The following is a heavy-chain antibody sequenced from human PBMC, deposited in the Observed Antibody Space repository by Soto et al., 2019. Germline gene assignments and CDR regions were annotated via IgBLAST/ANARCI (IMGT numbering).Heavy chain of an antibody. V-gene: IGHV3-30*18. CDR1: GFTFSSYG. D-gene: IGHD5-18*01. CDR2: ISYDGSNK. J-gene: IGHJ6*02. CDR3: AKVLWLPGHMGSYGMDV. Sequence: GGSLRLSCAASGFTFSSYGMHWVRQAPGKGLEWVAVISYDGSNKYYADSVKGRFTISRDNSKNTLYLQMNSLRAEDTAVYYCAKVLWLPGHMGSYGMDVWGQGTTVTVSS.